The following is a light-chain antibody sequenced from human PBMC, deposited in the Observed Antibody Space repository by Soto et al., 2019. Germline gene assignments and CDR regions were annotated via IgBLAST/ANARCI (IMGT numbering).Light chain of an antibody. V-gene: IGLV2-11*01. CDR3: WSYAGSYTRV. CDR2: DVG. J-gene: IGLJ1*01. CDR1: ISDVGGYNY. Sequence: QSSLTHTRSLSFSPGQSVTISCTGTISDVGGYNYVSWYQQHPGKAPKLMIYDVGKRPSRVPDRFSGSKSDNTAALTISGLQAEDEADYYCWSYAGSYTRVLGNVTKVNV.